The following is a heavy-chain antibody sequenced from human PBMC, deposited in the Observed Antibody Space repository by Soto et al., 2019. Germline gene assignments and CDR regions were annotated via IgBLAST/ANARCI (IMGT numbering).Heavy chain of an antibody. Sequence: SETLSLTCAVSGGSISSSNWWSWVSQPPGKGLEWIGEIYHSGSTNYNPSLKSRVTISVDKSKNQFSLKLSSVTAADTAVYYCARGGTHDYYYYGMDVWGQGTTVTVSS. D-gene: IGHD1-1*01. CDR1: GGSISSSNW. CDR2: IYHSGST. J-gene: IGHJ6*02. V-gene: IGHV4-4*02. CDR3: ARGGTHDYYYYGMDV.